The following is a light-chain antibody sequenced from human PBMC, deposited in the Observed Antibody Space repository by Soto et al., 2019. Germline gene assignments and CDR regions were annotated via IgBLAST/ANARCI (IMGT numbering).Light chain of an antibody. J-gene: IGKJ2*01. CDR3: QQYEASPRT. V-gene: IGKV3-20*01. Sequence: EIVLTQSPGTLSLSPGERATLSCRASQSVTSSNLAWYQQRPGQAPRLLIHGASIRATGIPGRFSGSGSGTDFTLTISRLEPEDFAVYYCQQYEASPRTFGQGTRWISN. CDR2: GAS. CDR1: QSVTSSN.